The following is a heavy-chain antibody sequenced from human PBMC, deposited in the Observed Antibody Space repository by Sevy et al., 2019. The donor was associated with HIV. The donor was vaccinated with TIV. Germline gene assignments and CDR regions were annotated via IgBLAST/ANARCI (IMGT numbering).Heavy chain of an antibody. CDR1: GFTFSDYY. D-gene: IGHD6-13*01. V-gene: IGHV3-11*04. CDR2: ISSSGSTI. CDR3: ARVLAAAGPINYQINWFDP. J-gene: IGHJ5*02. Sequence: GGSLRLSCAASGFTFSDYYMSWIRQAPGKGLEWVSYISSSGSTIYYADSVKGRFTISRNNAKNSLYLQMNSLRAEDTAVDYCARVLAAAGPINYQINWFDPWGQGTLVTVSS.